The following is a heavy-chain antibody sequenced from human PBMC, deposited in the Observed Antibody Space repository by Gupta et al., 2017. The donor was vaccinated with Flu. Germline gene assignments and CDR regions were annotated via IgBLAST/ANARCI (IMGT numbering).Heavy chain of an antibody. V-gene: IGHV4-39*01. J-gene: IGHJ4*02. CDR3: ETRLYGQECAF. Sequence: QLQPQESGPRLVKSSQTLSLPCTASGGSVGNLDFYWGWNRQPPGQGQGWLGTAYARKRSHYNPSLNGRVTISLYTSENQCYLKVASFKVADTADDYCETRLYGQECAFWGQGAVGIVSS. D-gene: IGHD2-2*02. CDR1: GGSVGNLDFY. CDR2: AYARKRS.